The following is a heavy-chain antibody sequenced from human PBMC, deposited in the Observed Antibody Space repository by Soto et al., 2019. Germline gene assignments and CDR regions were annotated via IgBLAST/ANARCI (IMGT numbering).Heavy chain of an antibody. CDR3: AHVSIFGVVIIYGFDY. CDR1: GFSLSASGVG. V-gene: IGHV2-5*02. D-gene: IGHD3-3*01. Sequence: SGPTLVNPTQTLTLTCTFSGFSLSASGVGVGWIRQPPGKALELLALIYWDDDKRYSPSLKSRLTITKDTSKNQVVLTMTNMDPVDTATYYCAHVSIFGVVIIYGFDYWGQGTLVTVSS. J-gene: IGHJ4*02. CDR2: IYWDDDK.